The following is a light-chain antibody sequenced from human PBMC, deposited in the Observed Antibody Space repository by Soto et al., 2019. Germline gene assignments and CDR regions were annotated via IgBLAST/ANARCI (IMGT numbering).Light chain of an antibody. CDR1: QSVSGN. Sequence: EIVMTQSPATLSVSPGERATLSCRASQSVSGNLAWYQQKPGQAPRLLIYGASTRATAIPARFSGSGSGTEFTLTITSLQSEDFVVYYCQQYNNWPPAFGQGTKVEIK. CDR2: GAS. J-gene: IGKJ1*01. CDR3: QQYNNWPPA. V-gene: IGKV3-15*01.